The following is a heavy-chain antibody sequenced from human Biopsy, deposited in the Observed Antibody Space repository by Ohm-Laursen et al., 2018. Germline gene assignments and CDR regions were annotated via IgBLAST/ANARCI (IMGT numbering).Heavy chain of an antibody. J-gene: IGHJ4*01. CDR3: GRSYGIMAAPVHL. Sequence: GTLSLTCTVYGATFSDYQMSWIRQTPGKGLEWVSHISSGGSTIFHADSVKGRFTISRDDAKGSLYLQMTNLRAEDTAVYYCGRSYGIMAAPVHLWGQGTLVTVSS. D-gene: IGHD3-16*01. CDR2: ISSGGSTI. CDR1: GATFSDYQ. V-gene: IGHV3-11*01.